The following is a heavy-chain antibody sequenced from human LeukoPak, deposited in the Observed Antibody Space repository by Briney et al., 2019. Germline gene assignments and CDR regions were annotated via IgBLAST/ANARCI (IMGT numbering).Heavy chain of an antibody. CDR1: VFTFSSYP. Sequence: PGGSLRLSCAASVFTFSSYPMNSVRQAPGKGLEWVSSISSSSYTFYADSVKGRFTISRDNAKNSLYLQMNSLRAEDTAVYYCAREVAFDMWGQGTMVTVSS. J-gene: IGHJ3*02. CDR3: AREVAFDM. CDR2: ISSSSYT. V-gene: IGHV3-21*06.